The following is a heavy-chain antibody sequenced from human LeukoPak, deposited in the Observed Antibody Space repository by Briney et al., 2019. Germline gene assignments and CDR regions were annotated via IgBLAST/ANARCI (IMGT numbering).Heavy chain of an antibody. Sequence: GGSLRLSCAAPGFTFSSYAMSWVRQAPGKGLEWGSGIRGSGGSTYYADSVKGRFTISRDNSKNTLYLQMNSLRAEDTAVYYCAKVGHRVVVPAAILDYWGQGTLVTVSS. V-gene: IGHV3-23*01. D-gene: IGHD2-2*01. CDR3: AKVGHRVVVPAAILDY. J-gene: IGHJ4*02. CDR1: GFTFSSYA. CDR2: IRGSGGST.